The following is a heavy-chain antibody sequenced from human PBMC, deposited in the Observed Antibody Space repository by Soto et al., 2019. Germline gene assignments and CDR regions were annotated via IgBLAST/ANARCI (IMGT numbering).Heavy chain of an antibody. Sequence: SVKVSCKASGGTFSSYAISWVRQAPGQGLEWMGGIIPIFGTANYAQKFQGRVTITADKSTSTAYMELSSLRSEDTAVYYCASPLLGHGDYVTYFDYWGQGTLVTVSS. D-gene: IGHD4-17*01. V-gene: IGHV1-69*06. CDR1: GGTFSSYA. CDR2: IIPIFGTA. CDR3: ASPLLGHGDYVTYFDY. J-gene: IGHJ4*02.